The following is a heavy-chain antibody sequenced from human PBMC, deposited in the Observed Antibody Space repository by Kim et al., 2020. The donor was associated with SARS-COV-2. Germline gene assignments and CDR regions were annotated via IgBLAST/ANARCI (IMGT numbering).Heavy chain of an antibody. CDR3: ARENAPVEMATIGTTGAFDI. V-gene: IGHV4-31*03. Sequence: SETLSLTCTVSGGSISSGGYYWSWIRQHPGKGLEWIGYIYYSGSTYYNPSLKSRVTISVDTSKNQFSLKLSSVTAADTAVYYCARENAPVEMATIGTTGAFDIWGQGTMVTVSS. CDR2: IYYSGST. J-gene: IGHJ3*02. CDR1: GGSISSGGYY. D-gene: IGHD5-12*01.